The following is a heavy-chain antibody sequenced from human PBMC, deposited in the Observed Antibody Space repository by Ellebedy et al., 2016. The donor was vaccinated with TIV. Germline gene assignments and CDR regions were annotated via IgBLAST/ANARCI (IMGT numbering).Heavy chain of an antibody. V-gene: IGHV3-21*01. D-gene: IGHD2-2*01. Sequence: GESLKISXAASGFTFSSCAMTWVRQAPGKGLEWVSSISDSSSYIYYADSVKGRFTISRDNAKRSLYLQMNSLRAEDTAVYYCARAETGYCSSTSCFLDLDSWGQGTLVTVSS. CDR3: ARAETGYCSSTSCFLDLDS. CDR1: GFTFSSCA. CDR2: ISDSSSYI. J-gene: IGHJ4*02.